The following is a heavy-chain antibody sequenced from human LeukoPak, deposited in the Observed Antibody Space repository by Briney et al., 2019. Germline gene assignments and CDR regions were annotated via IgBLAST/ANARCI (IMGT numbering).Heavy chain of an antibody. V-gene: IGHV4-59*01. Sequence: SETLSLTCTVSGGSISSYYWSWIGQPPGKGLEGIGNIYNSGCTNYNPSLKSRVTTLVDTSKNQFSLKLTSVTAADTAVYYCARYRGNSNGGFDPWGQGTLVTVSS. CDR1: GGSISSYY. J-gene: IGHJ5*02. CDR2: IYNSGCT. CDR3: ARYRGNSNGGFDP. D-gene: IGHD4-23*01.